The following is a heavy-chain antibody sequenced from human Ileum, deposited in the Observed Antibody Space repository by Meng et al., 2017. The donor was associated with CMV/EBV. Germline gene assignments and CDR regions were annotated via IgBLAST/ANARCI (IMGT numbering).Heavy chain of an antibody. CDR1: GFTVSSNY. Sequence: GESLKISCAASGFTVSSNYMSWVRQAPGKGLEWVSVISSSGGSTYYADSVKGRFTVSSDNSKNTLYLQMKSLRAEDTAVYYCASGWYVDYWGQGTLVTVSS. V-gene: IGHV3-23*01. J-gene: IGHJ4*02. CDR2: ISSSGGST. D-gene: IGHD6-19*01. CDR3: ASGWYVDY.